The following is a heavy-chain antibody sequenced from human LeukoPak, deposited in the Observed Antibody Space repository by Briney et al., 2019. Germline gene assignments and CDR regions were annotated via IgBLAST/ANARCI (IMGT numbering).Heavy chain of an antibody. D-gene: IGHD5-24*01. Sequence: SVKVSCKASGGTFSSYAISWVRQAPGQGLEWMGGIIPIFGTANYAQKFQGRVTITADKSTSTAYMELSSLRSGDTAVYYCARDLTAKRWLAQKTYSDAFDIWGQGTMVTVSS. CDR2: IIPIFGTA. J-gene: IGHJ3*02. CDR3: ARDLTAKRWLAQKTYSDAFDI. V-gene: IGHV1-69*06. CDR1: GGTFSSYA.